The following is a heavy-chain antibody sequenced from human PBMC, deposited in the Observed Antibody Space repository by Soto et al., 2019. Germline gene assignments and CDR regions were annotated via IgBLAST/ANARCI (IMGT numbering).Heavy chain of an antibody. CDR3: ARAAGDIVATINWFDP. CDR2: IIPIFGTA. J-gene: IGHJ5*02. V-gene: IGHV1-69*01. D-gene: IGHD5-12*01. CDR1: GGTFSSYA. Sequence: QVQLVQSRAEVKKPGSSVKVSCKASGGTFSSYAISWVRQAPGQGLEWMGGIIPIFGTANYAQKFQGRVTITADESTSTADMELSSLRSEDTAVYYCARAAGDIVATINWFDPWGQGTLVTVSS.